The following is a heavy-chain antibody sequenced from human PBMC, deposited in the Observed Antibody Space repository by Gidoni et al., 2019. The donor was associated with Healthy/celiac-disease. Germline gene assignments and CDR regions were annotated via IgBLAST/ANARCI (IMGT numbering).Heavy chain of an antibody. CDR1: GFTFSSYS. CDR3: ARDGTYYYDSSGYYHYYFDY. Sequence: EVQLVESGGGLVKPGGSLRLSCAASGFTFSSYSMNWVRQAPGKGLEWASSISSSSSYIYYADSVKGRFTISRDNAKNSLYLQMNSLRAEDTAVYYCARDGTYYYDSSGYYHYYFDYWGQGTLVTVSS. V-gene: IGHV3-21*01. D-gene: IGHD3-22*01. J-gene: IGHJ4*02. CDR2: ISSSSSYI.